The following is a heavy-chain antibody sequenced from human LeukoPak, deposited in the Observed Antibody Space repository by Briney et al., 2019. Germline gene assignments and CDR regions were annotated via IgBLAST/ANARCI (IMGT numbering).Heavy chain of an antibody. J-gene: IGHJ3*01. Sequence: SGPTLVKPTQTLTLTCTFSGFSLTTSGLGVGWIRQPPGKALEWLGIIYWDDDKRYTPSPKSRLTITKDTSKNQVVLKVTDMDPADTATYYCAHRDGGDSGDSGAFAFWGQGTMVTVSS. CDR3: AHRDGGDSGDSGAFAF. CDR1: GFSLTTSGLG. CDR2: IYWDDDK. V-gene: IGHV2-5*02. D-gene: IGHD4-17*01.